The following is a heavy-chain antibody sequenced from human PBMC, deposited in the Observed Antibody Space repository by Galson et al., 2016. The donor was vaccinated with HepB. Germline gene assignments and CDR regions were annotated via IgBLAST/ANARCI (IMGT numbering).Heavy chain of an antibody. Sequence: QSGAEVKKPGESLKISCEGSGYTFSTSWIAWVRQRPGKGLEWMAIFRPDDSDTTYSPSFEGQVTVSADRSIRTAYLQWSSLKASDSGMYYCARQSSGYFDFWGQGTLVTVSS. D-gene: IGHD3-3*01. CDR1: GYTFSTSW. V-gene: IGHV5-51*01. J-gene: IGHJ4*02. CDR2: FRPDDSDT. CDR3: ARQSSGYFDF.